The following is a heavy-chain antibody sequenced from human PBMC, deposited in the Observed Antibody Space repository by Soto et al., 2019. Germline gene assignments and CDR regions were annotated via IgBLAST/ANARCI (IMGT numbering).Heavy chain of an antibody. Sequence: QVQLVQSGAEVKKPGASVKVSCKASGYTFTSYGISWVRQAPGQGLEWMGWISAYNGNTNYAQKLQGRVTMTTDTSTSTAYMELRSLRSDDTAVYSCARDLFWFGAPSPDDAFDIWGQGTMVTVSS. CDR3: ARDLFWFGAPSPDDAFDI. CDR2: ISAYNGNT. V-gene: IGHV1-18*01. J-gene: IGHJ3*02. D-gene: IGHD3-10*01. CDR1: GYTFTSYG.